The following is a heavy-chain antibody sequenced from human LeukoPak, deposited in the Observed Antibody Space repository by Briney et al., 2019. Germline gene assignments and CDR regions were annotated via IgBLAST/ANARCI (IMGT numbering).Heavy chain of an antibody. Sequence: GGSLRLSCAASGFTFCDYYMSWIRQAPRKGLEWVSYISSSSSYTNYADSVKGRFTISRDNAKNSLYLQMNSLRAEDTAVYYCARVQYSSSWYCEGNYFDYWGQGTLVTVSS. CDR2: ISSSSSYT. J-gene: IGHJ4*02. CDR1: GFTFCDYY. D-gene: IGHD6-13*01. CDR3: ARVQYSSSWYCEGNYFDY. V-gene: IGHV3-11*05.